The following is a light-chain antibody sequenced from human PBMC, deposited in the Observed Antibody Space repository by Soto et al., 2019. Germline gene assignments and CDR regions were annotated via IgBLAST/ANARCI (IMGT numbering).Light chain of an antibody. J-gene: IGKJ1*01. Sequence: EIVLTQSPDTLSLSPGEGATLSCRASQSVSSSYLAWYQRKPGQAPRLLIYGASSRATGIPDRFSGSGSGTDFTLTISRLEPEDFAVYFCQQYANSPRTFGQGTKVDIK. CDR2: GAS. CDR1: QSVSSSY. CDR3: QQYANSPRT. V-gene: IGKV3-20*01.